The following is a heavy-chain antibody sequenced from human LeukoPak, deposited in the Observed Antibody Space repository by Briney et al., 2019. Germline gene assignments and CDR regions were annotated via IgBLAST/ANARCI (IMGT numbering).Heavy chain of an antibody. J-gene: IGHJ6*02. CDR3: ARVAPYGDYAYYYYGMDV. V-gene: IGHV3-11*01. CDR1: GFTFSDYC. Sequence: GGSLRLSCAASGFTFSDYCMSWIRQAPGKGLEWVSYISSSGSTIYYADSVKGRFTISRDNAKNSLYLQMNSLRAEDTAVYYCARVAPYGDYAYYYYGMDVWGQGTTVTVSS. D-gene: IGHD4-17*01. CDR2: ISSSGSTI.